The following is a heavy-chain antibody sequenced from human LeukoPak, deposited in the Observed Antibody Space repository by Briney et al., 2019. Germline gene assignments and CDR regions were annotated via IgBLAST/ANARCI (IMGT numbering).Heavy chain of an antibody. CDR1: GGSISSYY. Sequence: SETLSLTCAVSGGSISSYYWSWIRQPPGKGLEWIGYIHGSGSTNYNPSLNNRVTFSLDTSKNQFFLKLSSVTAADTTVYYCATYIVGAYNWCDPWGQGTLSPSPQ. CDR3: ATYIVGAYNWCDP. CDR2: IHGSGST. V-gene: IGHV4-59*01. J-gene: IGHJ5*02. D-gene: IGHD1-26*01.